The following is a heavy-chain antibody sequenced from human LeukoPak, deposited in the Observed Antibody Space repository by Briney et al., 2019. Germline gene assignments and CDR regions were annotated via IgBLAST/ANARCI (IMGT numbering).Heavy chain of an antibody. CDR1: GGSISSYY. CDR3: AGGYCSGGSCYRQGFDY. CDR2: IYYSGST. V-gene: IGHV4-59*01. J-gene: IGHJ4*02. D-gene: IGHD2-15*01. Sequence: SETLSLTCTVSGGSISSYYWSWIRQPPGKGLEWIGYIYYSGSTNYNPSLKSRVTISVDASKNQFSLKLSSVTAADTAVYYCAGGYCSGGSCYRQGFDYWGQGTLVTVSS.